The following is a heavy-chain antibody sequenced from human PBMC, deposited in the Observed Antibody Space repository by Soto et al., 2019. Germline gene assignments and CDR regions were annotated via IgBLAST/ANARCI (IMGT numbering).Heavy chain of an antibody. D-gene: IGHD2-21*01. CDR1: GGSFSDYY. CDR2: INHTGST. Sequence: QVQLLQWGAGLLKPSETLSLTCTVYGGSFSDYYWSWIRQPPGKGLEWIGEINHTGSTNFNPSLESRVSISVDTSKNQFSLKLSSVIAADTAVYYCAKVRRHISLSWGQGTLVTVSS. V-gene: IGHV4-34*02. J-gene: IGHJ5*02. CDR3: AKVRRHISLS.